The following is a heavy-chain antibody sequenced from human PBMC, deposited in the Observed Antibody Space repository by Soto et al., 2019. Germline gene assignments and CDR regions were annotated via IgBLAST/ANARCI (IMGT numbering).Heavy chain of an antibody. CDR3: ARVIMDV. Sequence: GGSLRLSCAASGFTFDDYAMHWVRQAPGKGLEWVSGISWNSSTIYYADSVKGRFTISRDNAKNSLYLQMNSLRDEDTAVYYCARVIMDVWGQGTTVTVSS. CDR2: ISWNSSTI. CDR1: GFTFDDYA. J-gene: IGHJ6*02. V-gene: IGHV3-9*01.